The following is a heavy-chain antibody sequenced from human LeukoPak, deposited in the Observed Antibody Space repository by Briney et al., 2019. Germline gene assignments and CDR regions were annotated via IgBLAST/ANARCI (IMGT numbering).Heavy chain of an antibody. D-gene: IGHD6-19*01. Sequence: GGSLRLSCAASGFTYSNYAMNWVPQAPGKGLEWVSGISSGGGTTYYSDAVKGRFIISRDNSKNTMYLQMDSLRAEDTAVYYCTKAGIAVPATPDYWGQGTLVTVSS. V-gene: IGHV3-23*01. CDR3: TKAGIAVPATPDY. CDR2: ISSGGGTT. J-gene: IGHJ4*02. CDR1: GFTYSNYA.